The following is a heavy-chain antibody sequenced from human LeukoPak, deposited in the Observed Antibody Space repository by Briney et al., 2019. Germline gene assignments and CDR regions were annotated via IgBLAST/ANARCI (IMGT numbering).Heavy chain of an antibody. D-gene: IGHD3-10*01. CDR1: GFTFSSYG. CDR3: AKGFGEWFGGPTTGY. V-gene: IGHV3-33*06. CDR2: IWYDGSNK. J-gene: IGHJ4*02. Sequence: PGGSLRLSCAASGFTFSSYGMHWVRQAPGKGLEWVAVIWYDGSNKYYADSVKGRFTISRDNSKNTLYLQMNSLRAEDTAVYYCAKGFGEWFGGPTTGYWGQGTLVTVSS.